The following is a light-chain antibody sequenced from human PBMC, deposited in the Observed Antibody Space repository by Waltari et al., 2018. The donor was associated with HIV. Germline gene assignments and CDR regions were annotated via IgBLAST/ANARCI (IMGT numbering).Light chain of an antibody. V-gene: IGLV1-44*01. Sequence: QSVLPQPPSASGTPAQRVSISCSGSTSNIGSNPVHWYQQIPGPAPKLLIYSNNQRPSGVPDRFSGSKSGTSASLAISGLQSEDEADYYCAAWDDTLNGYVFGTGTKVTVL. CDR1: TSNIGSNP. J-gene: IGLJ1*01. CDR3: AAWDDTLNGYV. CDR2: SNN.